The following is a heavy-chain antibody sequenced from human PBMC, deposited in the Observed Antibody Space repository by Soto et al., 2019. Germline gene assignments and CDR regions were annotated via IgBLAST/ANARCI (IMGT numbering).Heavy chain of an antibody. Sequence: QVQLVESGGGVVQPGRSLRLSCAASGFTFSSYGMHWVRQAPGKGLEWVAVISYDGSNKYYADSVKGRFTISRDNSKNTLYLQMNSLRAEDTAVYYCAKDIRSSGWYWGFDYWGQGTLVTVSS. V-gene: IGHV3-30*18. CDR1: GFTFSSYG. D-gene: IGHD6-19*01. CDR2: ISYDGSNK. CDR3: AKDIRSSGWYWGFDY. J-gene: IGHJ4*02.